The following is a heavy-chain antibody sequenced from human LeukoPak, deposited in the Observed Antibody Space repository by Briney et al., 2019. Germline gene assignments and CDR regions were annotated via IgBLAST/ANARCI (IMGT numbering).Heavy chain of an antibody. CDR3: TVAVAGTDKDYY. CDR1: GFTFSSYA. V-gene: IGHV3-15*01. D-gene: IGHD6-19*01. CDR2: IKSKTDGGTT. Sequence: GGSLRLSCAASGFTFSSYAMSWVRQAPGKGLEWVGRIKSKTDGGTTDYAAPVKGRFTISRDDSKNTLYLQMNSLKTEDTAVYYCTVAVAGTDKDYYWGQGTLVTVSS. J-gene: IGHJ4*02.